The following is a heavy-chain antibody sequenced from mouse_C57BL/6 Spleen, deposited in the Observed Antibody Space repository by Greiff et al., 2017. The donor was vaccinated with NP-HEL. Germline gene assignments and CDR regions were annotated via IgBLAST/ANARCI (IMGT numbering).Heavy chain of an antibody. V-gene: IGHV5-17*01. D-gene: IGHD1-1*01. Sequence: EVKLVESGGGLVKPGGSLKLSCAASGFTFSDYGMHWVRQAPEKGLEWVAYISSGSSTIYYADTVKGRFTISRDNAKNTLFLQMTSLRSEDTAMYYCARRIFITTGSYAMDYWGQGTSVTVSS. CDR2: ISSGSSTI. CDR1: GFTFSDYG. J-gene: IGHJ4*01. CDR3: ARRIFITTGSYAMDY.